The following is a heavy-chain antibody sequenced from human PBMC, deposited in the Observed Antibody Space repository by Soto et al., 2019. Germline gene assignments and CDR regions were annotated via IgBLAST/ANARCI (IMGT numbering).Heavy chain of an antibody. Sequence: ASVKVSCKASGYTFTGYYMHWVRQVPGQGIEWMGWINPNSGGTNYAQKFQGRVTMTRDTSISTAYMELSRLRSDDTAVYYCARSIAARPHFDYWGQGTLVTVSS. J-gene: IGHJ4*02. CDR2: INPNSGGT. V-gene: IGHV1-2*02. CDR1: GYTFTGYY. CDR3: ARSIAARPHFDY. D-gene: IGHD6-6*01.